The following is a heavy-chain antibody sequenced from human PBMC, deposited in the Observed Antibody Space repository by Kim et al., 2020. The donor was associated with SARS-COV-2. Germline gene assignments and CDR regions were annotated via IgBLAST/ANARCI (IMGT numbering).Heavy chain of an antibody. J-gene: IGHJ4*02. CDR2: N. D-gene: IGHD1-26*01. V-gene: IGHV3-7*01. CDR3: ARDPGSSAFDL. Sequence: NNYVDSVKGRCSISRDNPQNSLDLQMNSLRVEDTAVYYCARDPGSSAFDLWGQGTLVTVSS.